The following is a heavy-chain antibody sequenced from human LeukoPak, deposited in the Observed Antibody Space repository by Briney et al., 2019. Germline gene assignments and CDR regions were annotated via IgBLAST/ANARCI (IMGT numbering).Heavy chain of an antibody. CDR3: AKSITMVRGVILD. CDR1: GFTFNSYT. Sequence: GGSLRLSCAASGFTFNSYTLNWVRQAPGKGLEWVSSIDSSSSYIYYADSVKGRFTISRDNSKNTLYLQMNSLRAEDTAVYYCAKSITMVRGVILDWGQGTLVTVSS. CDR2: IDSSSSYI. D-gene: IGHD3-10*01. J-gene: IGHJ4*02. V-gene: IGHV3-21*01.